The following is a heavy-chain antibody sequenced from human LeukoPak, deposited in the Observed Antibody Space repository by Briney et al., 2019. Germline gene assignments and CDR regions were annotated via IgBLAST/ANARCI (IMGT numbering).Heavy chain of an antibody. CDR1: GYSISSGYY. J-gene: IGHJ3*02. D-gene: IGHD4-23*01. V-gene: IGHV4-38-2*02. Sequence: SETLSLTCPVSGYSISSGYYWGWIRQPPGKGLEWIGSIYHSGSAYYNPSLKSRVTISVDTSKNQFSLKLSSVTAADTAVYYCARERWDAFNIWGQGTMVTVSS. CDR2: IYHSGSA. CDR3: ARERWDAFNI.